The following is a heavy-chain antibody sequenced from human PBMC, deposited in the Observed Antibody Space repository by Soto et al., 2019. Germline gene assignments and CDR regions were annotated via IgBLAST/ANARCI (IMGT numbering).Heavy chain of an antibody. Sequence: QVQLQESGPGLVKPSETLSLTCTVSGGSITSYYWSWIRQPAGKGLEWIGRLSTSGTTNYNPSLESRVTVSLDTSKHQLSLMLSSVTAADTAVYYCAREMPSTTITYYGLDVWGHGTTVIVSS. CDR1: GGSITSYY. CDR2: LSTSGTT. J-gene: IGHJ6*02. D-gene: IGHD2-2*01. V-gene: IGHV4-4*07. CDR3: AREMPSTTITYYGLDV.